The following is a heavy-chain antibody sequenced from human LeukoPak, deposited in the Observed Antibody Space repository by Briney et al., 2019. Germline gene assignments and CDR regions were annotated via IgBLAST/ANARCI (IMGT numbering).Heavy chain of an antibody. J-gene: IGHJ6*03. CDR1: GFTFDDYA. D-gene: IGHD3-10*01. CDR3: AKDSGGGDYYYYYMDV. V-gene: IGHV3-9*03. CDR2: ISWNSGSI. Sequence: GGSLRLSCAASGFTFDDYAMHWVRQAPGKGQEWVSGISWNSGSIGYADSVKGRFTISRDNAKNSLYLQMNSLRAEDMALYYCAKDSGGGDYYYYYMDVWGKGTTVTVSS.